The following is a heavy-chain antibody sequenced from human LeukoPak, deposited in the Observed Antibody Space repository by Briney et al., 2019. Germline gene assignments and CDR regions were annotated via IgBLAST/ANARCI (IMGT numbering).Heavy chain of an antibody. Sequence: GGSLRLACAASGLTFRSYWMSWVRQAPGKGLEWVANIKQDGSEKYYVDSVKGRFTISRDNAKNSLYLQMNSLRIEDTAFYYCAKDVSPGGLDVWGQGTSVIVSS. CDR2: IKQDGSEK. CDR3: AKDVSPGGLDV. J-gene: IGHJ6*02. D-gene: IGHD2-8*01. V-gene: IGHV3-7*03. CDR1: GLTFRSYW.